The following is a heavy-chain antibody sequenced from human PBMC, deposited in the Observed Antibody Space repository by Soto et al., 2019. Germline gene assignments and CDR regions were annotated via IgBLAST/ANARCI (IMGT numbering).Heavy chain of an antibody. D-gene: IGHD3-10*01. CDR1: VGSISSYY. Sequence: PSKTLSLTCSVSVGSISSYYWCWIRQPPGKGLEWIGYIYYSGSTNYNPSLKSRVTISVDTSKNQFSLKLSSVTAVDTAVYYCARELFGRSVWFDPWGQGTLVTVS. J-gene: IGHJ5*02. V-gene: IGHV4-59*01. CDR3: ARELFGRSVWFDP. CDR2: IYYSGST.